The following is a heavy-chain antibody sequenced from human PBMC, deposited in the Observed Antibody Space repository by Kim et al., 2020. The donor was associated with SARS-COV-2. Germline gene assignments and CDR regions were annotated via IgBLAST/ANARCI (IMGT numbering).Heavy chain of an antibody. J-gene: IGHJ6*02. CDR2: IWYDGSNK. CDR1: GFTFSSYG. CDR3: AKGHYYGSGSYYYYYGMDV. V-gene: IGHV3-33*06. D-gene: IGHD3-10*01. Sequence: GGSLRHSCAASGFTFSSYGMHWVRQAPGKGLEWVAVIWYDGSNKYYADSVKGRFTISRDNSKNTLYLQMNSLRAEDTAVYYCAKGHYYGSGSYYYYYGMDVWGQGTTVTVSS.